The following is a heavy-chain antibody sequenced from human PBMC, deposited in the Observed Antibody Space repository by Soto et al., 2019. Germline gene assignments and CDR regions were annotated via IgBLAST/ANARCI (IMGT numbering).Heavy chain of an antibody. CDR1: GGTFSSYA. J-gene: IGHJ4*02. CDR2: IIPIFGTA. CDR3: ARGGPYYYDSSGYISH. Sequence: QVQLVQSGAEVKKPGSSVKVSCKASGGTFSSYAISWVRQAPGQGLEWMGGIIPIFGTANYAQKFQGRVTITADESTSTDYMELSSLRSEDTAVYYCARGGPYYYDSSGYISHWGQGTLVTVSS. D-gene: IGHD3-22*01. V-gene: IGHV1-69*01.